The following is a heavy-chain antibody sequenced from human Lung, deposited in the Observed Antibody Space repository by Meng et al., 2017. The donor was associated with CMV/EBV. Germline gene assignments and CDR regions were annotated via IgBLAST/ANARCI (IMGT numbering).Heavy chain of an antibody. CDR1: GFPFERYG. Sequence: GESLMISCAASGFPFERYGINWVRQAPGQGLEWVSSISSSSSHIHYADSVKGRFTISRDYATNSVFLQMNTLRVDDTALYYCARDQGLVFGEVIPYFDYWGQGXPVTVSS. D-gene: IGHD3-3*01. CDR3: ARDQGLVFGEVIPYFDY. CDR2: ISSSSSHI. V-gene: IGHV3-21*01. J-gene: IGHJ4*02.